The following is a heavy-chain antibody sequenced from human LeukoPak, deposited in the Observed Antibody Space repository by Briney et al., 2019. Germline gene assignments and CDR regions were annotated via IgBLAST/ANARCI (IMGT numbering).Heavy chain of an antibody. D-gene: IGHD5-12*01. J-gene: IGHJ5*02. CDR3: ARRATQRGWFDP. CDR2: INRSGST. CDR1: GGSFSGYY. V-gene: IGHV4-34*01. Sequence: SETLSLTCAVYGGSFSGYYWSWIRQPPGKGLEWIGEINRSGSTNYNPSLKSRVTISVDTSKNQFSLKLSSVTAADTAVYYCARRATQRGWFDPWGQGTLVTVSS.